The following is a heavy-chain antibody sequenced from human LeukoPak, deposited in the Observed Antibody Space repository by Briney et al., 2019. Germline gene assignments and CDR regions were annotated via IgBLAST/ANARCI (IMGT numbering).Heavy chain of an antibody. V-gene: IGHV4-34*01. CDR2: INHSGST. CDR3: ARGPYSYDSSGAFDI. D-gene: IGHD3-22*01. CDR1: GGSFSGYY. J-gene: IGHJ3*02. Sequence: ASETLSLTCAVYGGSFSGYYWSWIRQPPGKGLEWIGEINHSGSTNYNPSLKSRVTISVDTSKNQFSLKLSSVTAADTAVYFCARGPYSYDSSGAFDIWGQGTMVTVSS.